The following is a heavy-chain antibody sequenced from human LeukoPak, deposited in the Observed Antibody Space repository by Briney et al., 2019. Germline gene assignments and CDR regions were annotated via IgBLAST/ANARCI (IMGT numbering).Heavy chain of an antibody. Sequence: HSGGSLRLSCAASGFTFSSYAMSWVRQAPGKGLEWVSAISGSGGSTYYADSVKGRFTISRDNSKNTLYLQMNSLRAEDTAVYYCAKEDEYTSGWYPLPGEFWGQGTLVTVSS. CDR1: GFTFSSYA. V-gene: IGHV3-23*01. CDR2: ISGSGGST. CDR3: AKEDEYTSGWYPLPGEF. D-gene: IGHD6-19*01. J-gene: IGHJ4*02.